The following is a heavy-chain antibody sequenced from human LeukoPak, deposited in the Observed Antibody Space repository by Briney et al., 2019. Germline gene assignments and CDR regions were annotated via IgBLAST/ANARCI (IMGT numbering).Heavy chain of an antibody. Sequence: AGGSLRLSCAASGFAFSSYAMHWVRQAPGKGLEWVTFIRYDGSNKYYADSVKGRFTISRDNSKNTLNLHMNSLRAEDTAVYYCAKDPTHYRVWDYYETIGLSYWGQGTLVTVSS. CDR1: GFAFSSYA. V-gene: IGHV3-30*02. D-gene: IGHD3-22*01. CDR3: AKDPTHYRVWDYYETIGLSY. CDR2: IRYDGSNK. J-gene: IGHJ4*02.